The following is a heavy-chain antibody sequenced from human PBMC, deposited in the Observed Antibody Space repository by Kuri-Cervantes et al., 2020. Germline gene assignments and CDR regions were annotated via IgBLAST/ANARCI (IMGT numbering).Heavy chain of an antibody. D-gene: IGHD2-15*01. CDR1: GYTFTSYY. J-gene: IGHJ5*02. CDR3: AREPDIVVVVVALENTSPCFDP. Sequence: ASVKVSCKASGYTFTSYYMHWVRQAPGQGLEWMGIINPSGGSTSYAQKFQGRVTMTRDTSISTAYMELSRLRSDDTAVYYCAREPDIVVVVVALENTSPCFDPWGQGTLVTVSS. V-gene: IGHV1-46*01. CDR2: INPSGGST.